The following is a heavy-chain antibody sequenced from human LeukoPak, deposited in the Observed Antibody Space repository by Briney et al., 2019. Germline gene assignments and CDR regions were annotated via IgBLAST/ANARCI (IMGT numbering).Heavy chain of an antibody. CDR3: ARGPITDSSSWYSTSSYYYFDY. J-gene: IGHJ4*02. V-gene: IGHV3-20*04. CDR1: GFTFDDYG. D-gene: IGHD6-13*01. Sequence: GGSLRLSCAASGFTFDDYGMSWVRQAPGKGLEWVSGINWNGGSTGYADSVKGRFTISRDNAKNSLYLQMNSLRAEDTALYYCARGPITDSSSWYSTSSYYYFDYWGQGTLVTVSS. CDR2: INWNGGST.